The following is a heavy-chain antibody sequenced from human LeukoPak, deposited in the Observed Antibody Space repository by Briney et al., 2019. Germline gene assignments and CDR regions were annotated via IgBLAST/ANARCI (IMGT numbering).Heavy chain of an antibody. CDR3: ASQIVVVRENWFDP. V-gene: IGHV3-21*01. CDR1: GFTFSSYS. D-gene: IGHD3-22*01. Sequence: PGGSLRLSCAASGFTFSSYSMTWVRQAPGKGLEWVSSISSSSNYIYYADSVKGRFTISRDNAKNSLYLQMNSLRAEDTAVYYCASQIVVVRENWFDPWGQGTLVTVSS. J-gene: IGHJ5*02. CDR2: ISSSSNYI.